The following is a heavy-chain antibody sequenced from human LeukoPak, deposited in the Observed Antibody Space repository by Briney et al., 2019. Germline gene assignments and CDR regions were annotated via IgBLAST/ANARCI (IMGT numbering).Heavy chain of an antibody. D-gene: IGHD3-22*01. CDR3: AVPQSGSGLFDY. CDR1: GYTFIRYD. V-gene: IGHV1-8*01. Sequence: ASVKVSCKASGYTFIRYDINWVRQATGQGLEWMGWMNPNSGNTGYAQKFQGRVTMTRNTAISTAYMELSSLGSEDTAVYYRAVPQSGSGLFDYWGKGPLVTVSS. CDR2: MNPNSGNT. J-gene: IGHJ4*02.